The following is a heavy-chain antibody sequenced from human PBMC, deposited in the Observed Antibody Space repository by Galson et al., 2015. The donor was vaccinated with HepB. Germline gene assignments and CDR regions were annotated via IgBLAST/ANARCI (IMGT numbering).Heavy chain of an antibody. J-gene: IGHJ4*02. CDR2: INPNSGGT. D-gene: IGHD4-17*01. CDR1: GYTFTGYY. V-gene: IGHV1-2*04. Sequence: SVKVSCKASGYTFTGYYMHWVRQAPGQGLEWMGWINPNSGGTNYAQKFQGWVTMTRDTSISTAYMGLSRLRSDDTAVYYCARVKGGPNDYGDHYFDYWGQGTLVTVSS. CDR3: ARVKGGPNDYGDHYFDY.